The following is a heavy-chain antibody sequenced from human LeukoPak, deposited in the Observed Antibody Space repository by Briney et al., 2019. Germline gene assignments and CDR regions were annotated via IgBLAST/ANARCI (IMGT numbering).Heavy chain of an antibody. D-gene: IGHD6-25*01. V-gene: IGHV4-30-2*01. CDR2: IHQSGDT. J-gene: IGHJ4*02. CDR3: ARLIAADPQLDY. CDR1: GGSISSGGFY. Sequence: SQTLSLTCTVSGGSISSGGFYWSWIRQPPGKGLEWIGYIHQSGDTYQNPSLKSRVTVSLDRSKNEFYLKLNSVTAADTAVYYCARLIAADPQLDYWGQGTLVTVSS.